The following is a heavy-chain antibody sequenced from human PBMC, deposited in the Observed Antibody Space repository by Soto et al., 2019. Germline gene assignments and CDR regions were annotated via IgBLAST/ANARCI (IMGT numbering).Heavy chain of an antibody. CDR2: IIHIFGTA. J-gene: IGHJ4*02. V-gene: IGHV1-69*01. Sequence: QVQLVQSGAEVKKPGSSVKVSCQASGGTFSSYAISWVRQAPGQGLEWMGGIIHIFGTANYAQKFQGSVTIIEGELTRAAFMELIFLISENTAVYYSARDRVEVDTAMATLLLGYSNCYSDFDYWGQGPLVTVSS. D-gene: IGHD5-18*01. CDR3: ARDRVEVDTAMATLLLGYSNCYSDFDY. CDR1: GGTFSSYA.